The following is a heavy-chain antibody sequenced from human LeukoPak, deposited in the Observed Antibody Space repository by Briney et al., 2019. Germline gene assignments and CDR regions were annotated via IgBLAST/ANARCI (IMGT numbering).Heavy chain of an antibody. CDR3: ARGSYDSSDFEYFHH. V-gene: IGHV1-2*02. CDR2: INPNSGGT. Sequence: GASVKLSCKASGYTFTGNYMHWVRQAPGQGLEWMGWINPNSGGTNYAQKFQGRVTMTRDTSIGTAYMELNSLRSDDTAVYYCARGSYDSSDFEYFHHWGQGTLVTVSS. J-gene: IGHJ1*01. D-gene: IGHD3-22*01. CDR1: GYTFTGNY.